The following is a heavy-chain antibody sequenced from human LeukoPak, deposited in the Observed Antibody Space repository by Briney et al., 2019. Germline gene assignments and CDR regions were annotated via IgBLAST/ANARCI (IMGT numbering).Heavy chain of an antibody. CDR1: GGSISSHY. CDR2: INTSGST. V-gene: IGHV4-4*07. J-gene: IGHJ4*02. CDR3: ARANDILTGWTPRYYFDY. D-gene: IGHD3-9*01. Sequence: SETLSLTCTVSGGSISSHYWSWIRQPAGKGLEWIGRINTSGSTNYNPSLKSRVTISVDTSKNQFSLKLSSVTAADTAVYYCARANDILTGWTPRYYFDYWGQGTLVTVSS.